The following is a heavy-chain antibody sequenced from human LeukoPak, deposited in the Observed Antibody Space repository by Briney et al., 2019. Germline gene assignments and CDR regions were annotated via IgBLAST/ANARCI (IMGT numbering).Heavy chain of an antibody. CDR2: IYSGGNT. D-gene: IGHD3-10*01. Sequence: GGSLRLSCAASGFIVSSNSMNWVRRAPGEGLQWVSVIYSGGNTYYADAVKGRFTIPRDSSKNTLYLQMNSLSAEDTAVYYCARENNFGSGMDVWGQGTTVTVSS. V-gene: IGHV3-53*01. CDR3: ARENNFGSGMDV. J-gene: IGHJ6*02. CDR1: GFIVSSNS.